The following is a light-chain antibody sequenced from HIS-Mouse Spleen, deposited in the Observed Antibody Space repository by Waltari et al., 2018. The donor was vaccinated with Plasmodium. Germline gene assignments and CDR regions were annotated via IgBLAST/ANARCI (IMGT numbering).Light chain of an antibody. Sequence: SYELTQPPSVSVSPGQPARITCSGDALPNKIASWYQQKPGQAPVLVIYKDSERPSGIPERFSGSSSGTTVTLTISGVQAEDEADYYCQSADSSGTYVVFGGGTKLTVL. CDR1: ALPNKI. V-gene: IGLV3-25*03. CDR2: KDS. CDR3: QSADSSGTYVV. J-gene: IGLJ2*01.